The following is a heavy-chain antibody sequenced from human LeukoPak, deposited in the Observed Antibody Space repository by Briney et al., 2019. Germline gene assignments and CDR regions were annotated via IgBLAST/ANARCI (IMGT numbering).Heavy chain of an antibody. J-gene: IGHJ4*02. CDR3: ARAGKSLRYFDWLLGY. V-gene: IGHV1-2*02. CDR1: GYTFTGYY. D-gene: IGHD3-9*01. CDR2: INPNSGGT. Sequence: ASVKVSCKASGYTFTGYYMHWVRQAPGQGLEWMGWINPNSGGTNYAQKFQGRVTMASDTSISTAYMELSRLRSDDTAEYYCARAGKSLRYFDWLLGYWGQGTLVTVSS.